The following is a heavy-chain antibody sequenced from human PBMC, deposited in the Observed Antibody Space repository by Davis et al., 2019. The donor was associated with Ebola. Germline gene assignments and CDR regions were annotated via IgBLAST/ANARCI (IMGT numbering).Heavy chain of an antibody. CDR1: GGSISSGTYY. J-gene: IGHJ4*02. Sequence: SETLSLTCSVSGGSISSGTYYWGWVRQPPGKGLEWLGSIYYSGSTFYNPSLKSRVTISVDTSKNQFSLKLTSVAAADTAVYYCARDRRVVRTTGFDYWGQGALVTVSS. CDR3: ARDRRVVRTTGFDY. D-gene: IGHD1-26*01. CDR2: IYYSGST. V-gene: IGHV4-39*07.